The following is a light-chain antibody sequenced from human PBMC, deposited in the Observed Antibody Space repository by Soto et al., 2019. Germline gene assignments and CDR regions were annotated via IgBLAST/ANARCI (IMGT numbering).Light chain of an antibody. J-gene: IGKJ1*01. Sequence: DIPMTQSPSSLSASVGDRVTISCRASQSIGIYLNWYQQKPGKAPKFLIYAASYVQTGAPSRFSGSGSGTDFTLTITSLQPEDSATYYCQQSDSTPWTFGQGTKVEIK. CDR1: QSIGIY. V-gene: IGKV1-39*01. CDR3: QQSDSTPWT. CDR2: AAS.